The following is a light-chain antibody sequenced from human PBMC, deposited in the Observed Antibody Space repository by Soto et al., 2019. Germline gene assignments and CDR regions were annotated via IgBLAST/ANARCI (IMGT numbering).Light chain of an antibody. J-gene: IGKJ1*01. CDR1: QTISSNY. CDR2: GAS. V-gene: IGKV3-20*01. Sequence: EIVLTQSPGTLSLSPGERATLSCRATQTISSNYLAWYQQKPGQAPKLLIHGASARATGIPDRFSGSGSGTDFTLTISGLEPEDFAVYYCQQYGSSGTFGQGTKVDIK. CDR3: QQYGSSGT.